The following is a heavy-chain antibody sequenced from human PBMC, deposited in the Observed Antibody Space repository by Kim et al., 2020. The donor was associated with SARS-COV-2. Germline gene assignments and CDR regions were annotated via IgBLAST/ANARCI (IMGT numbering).Heavy chain of an antibody. CDR2: IYYNGYT. CDR1: GGSVISGIYY. J-gene: IGHJ2*01. D-gene: IGHD3-22*01. CDR3: ARVSYDSSGLRYFDL. V-gene: IGHV4-61*01. Sequence: SETLSLTCTVSGGSVISGIYYWSWIRQPPGKGLEWIAHIYYNGYTFYNPSLKSRVTIAIDTSKNQLSLKLSSVNAADTAVYYCARVSYDSSGLRYFDLWGRGTLVTVSS.